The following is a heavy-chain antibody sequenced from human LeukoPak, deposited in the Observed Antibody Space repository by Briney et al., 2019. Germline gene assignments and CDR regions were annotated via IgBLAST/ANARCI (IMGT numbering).Heavy chain of an antibody. V-gene: IGHV1-2*02. CDR3: ARAELGYCSVGSCSLADY. D-gene: IGHD2-15*01. CDR2: INPNSGGT. CDR1: GYTFTGYY. Sequence: ASVKVSCKASGYTFTGYYMHWVRQAPGQGLEWMGWINPNSGGTNYAQKFQGRVTMTRDTSISTAYMELSRLRSDDTAVYYCARAELGYCSVGSCSLADYWGQGTLVTVSS. J-gene: IGHJ4*02.